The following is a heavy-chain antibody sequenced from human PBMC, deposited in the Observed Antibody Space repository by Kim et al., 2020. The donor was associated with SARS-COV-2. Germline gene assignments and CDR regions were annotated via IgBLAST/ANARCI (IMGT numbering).Heavy chain of an antibody. D-gene: IGHD6-13*01. CDR1: GFTFSRYG. CDR3: AKDLKQQLVLPLYYYYG. Sequence: GGSLRLSCAATGFTFSRYGMHWVRQAPGKGLEWVAVISYDGSNKYYADSVKGRFTISRDNSKNTLYLQMNSLRAEDTAVYYCAKDLKQQLVLPLYYYYG. CDR2: ISYDGSNK. V-gene: IGHV3-30*18. J-gene: IGHJ6*01.